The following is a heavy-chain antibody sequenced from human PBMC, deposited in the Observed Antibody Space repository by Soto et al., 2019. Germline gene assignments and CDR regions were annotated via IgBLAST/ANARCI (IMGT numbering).Heavy chain of an antibody. J-gene: IGHJ4*02. CDR3: AREIPDVWSGYKSRGELEY. CDR1: GYTFTSYG. CDR2: ISAYNGNT. V-gene: IGHV1-18*01. Sequence: GASVKVSCKASGYTFTSYGISWVRQAPGQGLEWMGWISAYNGNTNYAQKLQGRVTMTTDTSTSTAYMELRSLRSDDTAVYYCAREIPDVWSGYKSRGELEYWGQGTLVTLSS. D-gene: IGHD3-3*01.